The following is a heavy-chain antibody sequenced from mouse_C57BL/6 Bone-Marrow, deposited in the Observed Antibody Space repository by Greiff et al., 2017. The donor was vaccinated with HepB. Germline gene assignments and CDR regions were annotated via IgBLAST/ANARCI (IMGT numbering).Heavy chain of an antibody. D-gene: IGHD2-1*01. CDR3: TLYGNFTYYAMDY. J-gene: IGHJ4*01. V-gene: IGHV14-4*01. Sequence: VQLKESGAELVRPGASVKLSCTASGFNIKDDYMHWVKQRPEQGLEWIGWIDPENGDTEYTSKFQGKATITADTSSNTAYLQLSSLTSEDTAVYYCTLYGNFTYYAMDYWGQGTSVTVSS. CDR2: IDPENGDT. CDR1: GFNIKDDY.